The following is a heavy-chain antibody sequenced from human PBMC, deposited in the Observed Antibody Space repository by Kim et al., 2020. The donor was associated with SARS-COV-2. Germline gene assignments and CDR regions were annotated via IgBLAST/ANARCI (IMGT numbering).Heavy chain of an antibody. J-gene: IGHJ4*02. D-gene: IGHD6-13*01. CDR2: STWNSGSI. V-gene: IGHV3-9*01. CDR1: GFTFDDYA. CDR3: GKDIGSRGWGGVDY. Sequence: GGSLRLSCAVSGFTFDDYAMHWVRHGPGKGLEWVSGSTWNSGSIGYADSVLGRFTISRVNAKNSLNPQMNSPRAEDTALYYCGKDIGSRGWGGVDYWGEG.